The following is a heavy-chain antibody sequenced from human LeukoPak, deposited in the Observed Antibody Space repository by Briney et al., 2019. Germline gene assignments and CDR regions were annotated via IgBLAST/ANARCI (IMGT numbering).Heavy chain of an antibody. D-gene: IGHD3-22*01. Sequence: SVKVSCKASGYTFTSYDINWVRQAPGQGLEWMGGIIPIFGTANYAQKFQGRVTITADKSTSTAYMELSSLRSEDTAVYYCARVTFYYDSSGHFDYWGQGTLVTVSS. V-gene: IGHV1-69*06. CDR1: GYTFTSYD. CDR2: IIPIFGTA. CDR3: ARVTFYYDSSGHFDY. J-gene: IGHJ4*02.